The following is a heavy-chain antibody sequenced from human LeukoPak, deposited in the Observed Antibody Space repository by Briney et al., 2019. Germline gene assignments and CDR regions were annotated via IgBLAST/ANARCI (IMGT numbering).Heavy chain of an antibody. CDR3: ARHLYESRGQTSFDY. CDR2: ISYSGST. Sequence: PSETLSLTCAVYGGSFSGYYWSWIRQPPGKGLEWIGYISYSGSTNYNPSLKSRVTISVDTSQNQFSLKLNSVTAADTAMYYCARHLYESRGQTSFDYWGQGTLVTVSS. J-gene: IGHJ4*02. V-gene: IGHV4-59*08. CDR1: GGSFSGYY. D-gene: IGHD3-22*01.